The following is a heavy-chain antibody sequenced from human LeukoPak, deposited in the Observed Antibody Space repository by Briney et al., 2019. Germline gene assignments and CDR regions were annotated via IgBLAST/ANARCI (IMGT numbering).Heavy chain of an antibody. CDR2: ISSSSSYI. V-gene: IGHV3-21*01. D-gene: IGHD6-19*01. J-gene: IGHJ4*02. CDR3: ARGLYSSGWYPPHDY. Sequence: GGSLRLSCAASGFTFSSYNMNWVRQAPGKGLEWVPSISSSSSYIYHADSVKGRFTISRDNAKNSLYLQMNSLRAEDTAVYYCARGLYSSGWYPPHDYWGQGTLVTVSS. CDR1: GFTFSSYN.